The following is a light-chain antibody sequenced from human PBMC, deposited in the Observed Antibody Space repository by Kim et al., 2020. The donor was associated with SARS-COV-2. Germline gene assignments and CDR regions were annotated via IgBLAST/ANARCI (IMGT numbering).Light chain of an antibody. CDR1: IRNG. CDR3: LQDYNYPYT. V-gene: IGKV1-6*01. J-gene: IGKJ2*01. Sequence: IRNGLDWYQQKSGKAPKLLIYAASSLQSGVPSRFSGSGSGTDFALTISSLHPEDFATYYCLQDYNYPYTFGQGTKLEI. CDR2: AAS.